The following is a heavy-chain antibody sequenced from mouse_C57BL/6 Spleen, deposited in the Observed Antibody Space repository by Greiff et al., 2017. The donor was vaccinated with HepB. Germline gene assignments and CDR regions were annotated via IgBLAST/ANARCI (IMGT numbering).Heavy chain of an antibody. CDR2: ISYDGSN. Sequence: VQLKESGPGLVKPSQSLSLTCSVPGYSITSGYYWNWIRQFPGNKLEWMGYISYDGSNNYNPSLKNRISITRDTSKNQFFLKLNSVTTEDTATYYCARGNWDGAWFAYWGQGTLVTVSA. V-gene: IGHV3-6*01. J-gene: IGHJ3*01. D-gene: IGHD4-1*02. CDR1: GYSITSGYY. CDR3: ARGNWDGAWFAY.